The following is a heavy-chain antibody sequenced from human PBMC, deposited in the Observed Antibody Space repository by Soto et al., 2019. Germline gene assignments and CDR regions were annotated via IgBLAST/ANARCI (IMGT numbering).Heavy chain of an antibody. CDR1: GGSISSGGYY. Sequence: SETLSLTCTVSGGSISSGGYYWSWIRQHPGKGLEWIGDIYYSGSTYYNPSLKSRVTISVDTSKNQFSLKLSSVTAADTAVYYCASSPSHGYDSSGYYYFDNWGQGTLVTVSS. V-gene: IGHV4-31*03. CDR3: ASSPSHGYDSSGYYYFDN. D-gene: IGHD3-22*01. J-gene: IGHJ4*02. CDR2: IYYSGST.